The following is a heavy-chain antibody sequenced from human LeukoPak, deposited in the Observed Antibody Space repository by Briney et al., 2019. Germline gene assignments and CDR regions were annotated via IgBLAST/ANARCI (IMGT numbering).Heavy chain of an antibody. CDR2: IYVTGST. Sequence: PSETLSLTCTVSGGSIINYYWSWIRQPAGTGLEWVGRIYVTGSTIYNPSLQSRLSMSVDTSKNQFSLRLTSVTAADTAVYYCARLKYYDSTGYSPGYYMGVWGKGITVTVSS. CDR3: ARLKYYDSTGYSPGYYMGV. D-gene: IGHD3-22*01. CDR1: GGSIINYY. V-gene: IGHV4-4*07. J-gene: IGHJ6*03.